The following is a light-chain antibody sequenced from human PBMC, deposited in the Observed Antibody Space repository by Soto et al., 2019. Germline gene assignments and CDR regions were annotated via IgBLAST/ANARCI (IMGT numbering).Light chain of an antibody. J-gene: IGKJ5*01. Sequence: EIFFTQSPATLSLSSGERATLSCRASQSVSSYLAWYQQKPGQAPRLLIYDASNRATGIPARFSGSGSGTDFTLTISSPEPEDFAVYYCQQRSNRQITFGQGTRLEIK. V-gene: IGKV3-11*01. CDR3: QQRSNRQIT. CDR2: DAS. CDR1: QSVSSY.